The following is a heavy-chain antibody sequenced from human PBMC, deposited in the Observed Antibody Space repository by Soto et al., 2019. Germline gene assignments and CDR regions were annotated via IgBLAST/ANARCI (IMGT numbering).Heavy chain of an antibody. V-gene: IGHV3-23*01. CDR1: GFIFSSYA. D-gene: IGHD7-27*01. Sequence: EVQLLESGGGSIQPGGSLRLSCAASGFIFSSYAMGWVRQAPGKGLEWVSAISGSGGHTYNADSVRGRFTVSRDKSKNTLYLQMNSLRAEDTAVYYCARGNWGSRPLDYWGQGTLVTVSS. J-gene: IGHJ4*02. CDR2: ISGSGGHT. CDR3: ARGNWGSRPLDY.